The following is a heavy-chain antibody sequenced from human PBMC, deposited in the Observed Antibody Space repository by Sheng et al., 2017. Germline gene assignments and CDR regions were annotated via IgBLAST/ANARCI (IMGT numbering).Heavy chain of an antibody. V-gene: IGHV3-48*03. J-gene: IGHJ5*02. CDR3: ATGGYPTWGGWFAP. Sequence: EVQMVESGGGLVQPGGSLRLSCAASGFAFSSYEMNWVRQTPGKGLEWISYIGSSGDTIYYADSVNGRFTISRDNAKSSLYLQLNSLWAEDTGVYYCATGGYPTWGGWFAPGARGPWSPSPQ. CDR1: GFAFSSYE. CDR2: IGSSGDTI. D-gene: IGHD2-21*01.